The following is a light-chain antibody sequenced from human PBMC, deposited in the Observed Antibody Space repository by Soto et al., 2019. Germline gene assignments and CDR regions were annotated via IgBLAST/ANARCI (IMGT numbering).Light chain of an antibody. CDR3: QQRDNWPLT. CDR1: QSVSNY. CDR2: DAS. J-gene: IGKJ3*01. Sequence: EIVFTQSPATLSFSPGESATLSCRASQSVSNYMTWYQQKPGQAPRLLIYDASKRATGIPARFSGSGSGTDFTLTISSLEPEDFAVYYCQQRDNWPLTLGPGTKVDIK. V-gene: IGKV3-11*01.